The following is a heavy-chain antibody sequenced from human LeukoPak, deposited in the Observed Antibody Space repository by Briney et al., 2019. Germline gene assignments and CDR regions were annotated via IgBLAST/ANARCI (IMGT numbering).Heavy chain of an antibody. D-gene: IGHD4-17*01. Sequence: PGGSLRLSCAASGFTFSSYGMHWVRQAPGKGLEWVAVIWYDGSNKYYADSMKGRFTISRDNSKNTLYLQMGSLRAEDMAVYYCARSRGDDYGDVWGQGTLVTVSS. J-gene: IGHJ4*02. V-gene: IGHV3-33*01. CDR1: GFTFSSYG. CDR2: IWYDGSNK. CDR3: ARSRGDDYGDV.